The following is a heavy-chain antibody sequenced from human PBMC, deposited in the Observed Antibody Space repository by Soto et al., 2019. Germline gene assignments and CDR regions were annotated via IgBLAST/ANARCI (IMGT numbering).Heavy chain of an antibody. V-gene: IGHV4-59*01. D-gene: IGHD5-18*01. CDR1: GGSISSYY. J-gene: IGHJ4*02. CDR3: ARSPNFGYSYGSRFFGYFDY. Sequence: QVQLQESGPGLVKPSETLSLTCTVSGGSISSYYWSWIRQPPGKGLEWIGYIYYSGSTNYNPSLKSRVTISVDTSKNQFSLKLSSVTAADTAVYYCARSPNFGYSYGSRFFGYFDYWGQGTLVTVSS. CDR2: IYYSGST.